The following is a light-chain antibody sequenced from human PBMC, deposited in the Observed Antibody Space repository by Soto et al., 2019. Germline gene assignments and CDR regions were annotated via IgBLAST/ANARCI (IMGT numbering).Light chain of an antibody. CDR1: QSVSSY. Sequence: EIVLTQSPATLSLSPGERATLSCRASQSVSSYLAWYQQKPGQAPRLLIYDAFNRATGIPARFSGSGSGTDFTPTISSLEPEDFAVYYCQQHSSSPLTFGPGTKVDI. CDR2: DAF. CDR3: QQHSSSPLT. V-gene: IGKV3-11*01. J-gene: IGKJ3*01.